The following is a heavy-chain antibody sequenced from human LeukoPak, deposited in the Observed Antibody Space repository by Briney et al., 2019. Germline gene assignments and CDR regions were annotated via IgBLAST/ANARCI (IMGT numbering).Heavy chain of an antibody. V-gene: IGHV3-30-3*01. CDR3: ARDRAGPYYYDSSGYYC. CDR1: GFTFSSYA. Sequence: PGGSLRLSCAASGFTFSSYAMHWVRQAPGKGLEWVALISYDGSNKYYADSVKGRFTISRDNSKNTLYLQMNSLRAEDTAVYYCARDRAGPYYYDSSGYYCWGQGTLVTVSS. D-gene: IGHD3-22*01. J-gene: IGHJ4*02. CDR2: ISYDGSNK.